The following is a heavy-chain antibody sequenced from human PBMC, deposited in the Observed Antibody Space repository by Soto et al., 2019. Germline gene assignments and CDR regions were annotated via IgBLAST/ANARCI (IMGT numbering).Heavy chain of an antibody. CDR2: INPSGGST. D-gene: IGHD6-19*01. CDR3: ARVGSSGWKYYFDY. J-gene: IGHJ4*02. CDR1: GYTFTSYG. Sequence: GASVKVSCKASGYTFTSYGISWVRQAPGQGLEWMGIINPSGGSTSYAQKFQGRVTMTRDTSTSTVYMELSSLRSEDTAVYYCARVGSSGWKYYFDYWGQGTLVTVSS. V-gene: IGHV1-46*01.